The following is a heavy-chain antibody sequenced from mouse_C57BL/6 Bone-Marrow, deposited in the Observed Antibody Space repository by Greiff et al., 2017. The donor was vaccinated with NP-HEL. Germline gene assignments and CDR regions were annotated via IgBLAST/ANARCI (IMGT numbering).Heavy chain of an antibody. Sequence: VQLQQPGAELVRPGSSVKLSCKASGYTFTSYWMHWVKQRPIQGLEWIGNIDPSDSETHYNQKFKDKATLTVDKSSSTAYMQLSSLTSEDSAVYYCARLDGYYPHWYFDVWGTGTTVTVSS. D-gene: IGHD2-3*01. CDR3: ARLDGYYPHWYFDV. CDR2: IDPSDSET. CDR1: GYTFTSYW. V-gene: IGHV1-52*01. J-gene: IGHJ1*03.